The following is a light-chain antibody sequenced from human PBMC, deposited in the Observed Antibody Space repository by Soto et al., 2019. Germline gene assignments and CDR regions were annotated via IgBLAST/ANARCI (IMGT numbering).Light chain of an antibody. V-gene: IGKV1-6*01. CDR2: GTS. J-gene: IGKJ1*01. CDR3: LQDNSYPRT. Sequence: AIHLTQSPSSLSASLGDRVTIACLASQGIRDELGWYQQKPGRAPKLLIYGTSNLQSGVPSRFRGSGFGTDFTLTISSLQPEDFATYYCLQDNSYPRTFGHGTKVDIK. CDR1: QGIRDE.